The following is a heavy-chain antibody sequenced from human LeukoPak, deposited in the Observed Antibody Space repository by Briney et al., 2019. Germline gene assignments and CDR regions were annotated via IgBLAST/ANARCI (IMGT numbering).Heavy chain of an antibody. D-gene: IGHD1-26*01. V-gene: IGHV3-7*01. CDR2: IKQGGSET. CDR1: GFTFSSYW. Sequence: GGSLRLSCAASGFTFSSYWMSWVRQAPGRGLEWVANIKQGGSETYYVDSVKGRFTISRDNAKNSLYLQMNSLRDEDTAVYYCARDWDIDYWGQGTLVTVSS. CDR3: ARDWDIDY. J-gene: IGHJ4*02.